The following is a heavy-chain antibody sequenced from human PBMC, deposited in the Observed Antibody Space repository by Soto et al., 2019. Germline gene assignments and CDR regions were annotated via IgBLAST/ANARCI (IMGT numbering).Heavy chain of an antibody. CDR1: GFTFSDYY. Sequence: GGSLGLSSTASGFTFSDYYMSWIRQAPGKGLEWVSYISSASDVIYYADSVKGRFTISRDNAKKSLYLQMNSLRAEDTAVYYCARDLGYYDSSGYFDYWGQGTLVTVSS. CDR3: ARDLGYYDSSGYFDY. V-gene: IGHV3-11*01. D-gene: IGHD3-22*01. CDR2: ISSASDVI. J-gene: IGHJ4*02.